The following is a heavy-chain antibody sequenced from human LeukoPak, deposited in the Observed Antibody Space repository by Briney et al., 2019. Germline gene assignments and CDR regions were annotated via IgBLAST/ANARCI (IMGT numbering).Heavy chain of an antibody. CDR1: GGSISSSSYY. Sequence: TSETLSLTCTVSGGSISSSSYYWSWIRQPPGKGLEWIGEINHSGSTNYNPSLKSRVTISVDTSKNQFSLKLSSVTAADTAVYYCARGYDSSGYKRRYFDYWGQGTLVTVSS. J-gene: IGHJ4*02. V-gene: IGHV4-39*07. D-gene: IGHD3-22*01. CDR3: ARGYDSSGYKRRYFDY. CDR2: INHSGST.